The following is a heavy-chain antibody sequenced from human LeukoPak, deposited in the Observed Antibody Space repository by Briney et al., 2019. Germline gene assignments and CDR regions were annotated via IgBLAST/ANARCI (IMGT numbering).Heavy chain of an antibody. CDR3: ASDNRCGGDCYGY. V-gene: IGHV4-39*01. Sequence: SETLSLTCTVSGGSISSSGYYRGWIRQPPGKGLEWIGSIYYSGSTYYNPSLKSRVTISVDTSKNQFSLRLSSVTAADTAVYYCASDNRCGGDCYGYWGQGTLVTVSS. J-gene: IGHJ4*02. CDR2: IYYSGST. CDR1: GGSISSSGYY. D-gene: IGHD2-21*01.